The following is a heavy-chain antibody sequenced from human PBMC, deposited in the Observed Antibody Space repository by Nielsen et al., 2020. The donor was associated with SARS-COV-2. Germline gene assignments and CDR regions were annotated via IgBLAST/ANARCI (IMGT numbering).Heavy chain of an antibody. CDR1: GYTFTSYY. CDR3: ARNIWFGEIDY. CDR2: INPSGGST. Sequence: ASVKVSCKASGYTFTSYYMHWVRQAPGQGLEWMGIINPSGGSTSYAQKFQGRVTMTTDTSTSTAYMELRSLRSDDTAVYYCARNIWFGEIDYWGQGTLVTVSS. D-gene: IGHD3-10*01. J-gene: IGHJ4*02. V-gene: IGHV1-46*01.